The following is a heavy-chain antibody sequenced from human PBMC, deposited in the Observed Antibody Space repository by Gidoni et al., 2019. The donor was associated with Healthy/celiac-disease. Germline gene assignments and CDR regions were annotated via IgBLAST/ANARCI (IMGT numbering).Heavy chain of an antibody. CDR2: INSDGSST. Sequence: VQLVESGGGLVQPGGSLRLSCAASGFTFSSYWMHWVRQAPGKGLVWVSRINSDGSSTSYADSVKGRFTISRDNAKNTLYLQMNSLRAEDTAVYYCARGPIDNLYSSSGSGGMDVWGQGTTVTVSS. D-gene: IGHD6-6*01. CDR1: GFTFSSYW. J-gene: IGHJ6*02. CDR3: ARGPIDNLYSSSGSGGMDV. V-gene: IGHV3-74*01.